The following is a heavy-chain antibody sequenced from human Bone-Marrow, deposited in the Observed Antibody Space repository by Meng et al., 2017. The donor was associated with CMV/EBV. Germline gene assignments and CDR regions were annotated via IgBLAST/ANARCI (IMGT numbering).Heavy chain of an antibody. CDR3: ARPQTTYYDFWSGYLDYGMDV. CDR1: GGSISSSSYY. Sequence: SETLSLTCTVSGGSISSSSYYWGWIRQPLGKGLEWIGSIYYSGSTYYNPSLKSRVTISVDTSKNQFSLKLSSVTAADTAVYYCARPQTTYYDFWSGYLDYGMDVWGQGTTVTVSS. V-gene: IGHV4-39*01. D-gene: IGHD3-3*01. CDR2: IYYSGST. J-gene: IGHJ6*02.